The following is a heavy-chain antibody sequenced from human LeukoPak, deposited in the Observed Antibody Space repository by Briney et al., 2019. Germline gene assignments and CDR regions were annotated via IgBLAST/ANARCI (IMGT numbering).Heavy chain of an antibody. Sequence: PGGSLRLPCAASGFTFSFYTMSWVRQAPGKGLEWVSGLSGSGGSTYYSDSVKGHFTISRDNSKNTLYLQIDFLTAEDTAVYYCARSPVAGPPNYFDYLGQGTLVTVSS. D-gene: IGHD6-19*01. CDR2: LSGSGGST. J-gene: IGHJ4*02. CDR1: GFTFSFYT. V-gene: IGHV3-23*01. CDR3: ARSPVAGPPNYFDY.